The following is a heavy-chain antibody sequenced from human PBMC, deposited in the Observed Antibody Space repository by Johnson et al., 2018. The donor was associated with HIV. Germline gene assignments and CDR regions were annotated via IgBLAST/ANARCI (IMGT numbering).Heavy chain of an antibody. CDR2: ISYDGSNK. D-gene: IGHD2-15*01. Sequence: QVQLVESGGGVVQPGRSLRLSCAASGFTFSSYAMHWVRQAPGKGLEWVAVISYDGSNKYYADSVKGRFTISRDNAKNTLYLQMNSLRAEDTAVYYCARDGYCSGGSCYSGDRLDGFLSASFLW. CDR1: GFTFSSYA. CDR3: ARDGYCSGGSCYSGDRLDGFLSASFL. J-gene: IGHJ2*01. V-gene: IGHV3-30-3*01.